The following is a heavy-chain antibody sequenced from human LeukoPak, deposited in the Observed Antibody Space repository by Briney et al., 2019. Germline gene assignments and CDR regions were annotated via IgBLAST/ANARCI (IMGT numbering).Heavy chain of an antibody. CDR3: ARSRSSTWYFDY. D-gene: IGHD6-13*01. J-gene: IGHJ4*02. CDR1: GFTFSSYS. Sequence: PGGSLRLSCAASGFTFSSYSMNWVRQAPGKGLEWVSSISSSSSYIYYADSVKGRFTFSRDNAKNSLYLQMNSLRAEDTAVYYCARSRSSTWYFDYWGQGTLVTVSS. V-gene: IGHV3-21*01. CDR2: ISSSSSYI.